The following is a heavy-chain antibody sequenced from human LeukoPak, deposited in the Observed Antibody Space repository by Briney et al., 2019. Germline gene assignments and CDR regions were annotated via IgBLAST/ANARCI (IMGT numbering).Heavy chain of an antibody. V-gene: IGHV3-21*01. CDR1: GFPFSSYS. J-gene: IGHJ3*02. Sequence: GSLRLSFAASGFPFSSYSMNWVRQAPGKGLERASSISSSSSYIYYADSVKGQFTISRGNSKNSLYLQMNSLRAEDTAVYYCARDLQPDDAFDIWGQGTMVTVSS. CDR3: ARDLQPDDAFDI. CDR2: ISSSSSYI.